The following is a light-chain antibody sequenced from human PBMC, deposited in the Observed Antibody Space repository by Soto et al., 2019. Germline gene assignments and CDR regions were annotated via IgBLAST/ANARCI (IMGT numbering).Light chain of an antibody. CDR1: QDIRKY. CDR3: QQYDNLPLI. J-gene: IGKJ5*01. V-gene: IGKV1-33*01. CDR2: DAS. Sequence: IRVTQSLYSLSASVGDSLPITCPATQDIRKYLNWYQQKPGKAPKLLIYDASSLETGVPSRFSGSGSGTDFTLTISSLQPEDFATYYCQQYDNLPLIFGQGTRLEIK.